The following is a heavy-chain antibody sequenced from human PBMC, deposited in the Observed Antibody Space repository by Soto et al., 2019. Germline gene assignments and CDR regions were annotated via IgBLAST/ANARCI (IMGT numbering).Heavy chain of an antibody. CDR1: GFTVSSKY. CDR2: IYGGGTT. CDR3: VHTTGWPGFAF. V-gene: IGHV3-53*01. Sequence: EVQLVESGGGLIQPGGSLRLSCAASGFTVSSKYMTWVRQAPGKGLEWVSVIYGGGTTSYADSVKGRFTISRDNSKNTLYLQVNGLRASDTAVYYCVHTTGWPGFAFWGQGTLVTVSS. J-gene: IGHJ4*02. D-gene: IGHD6-19*01.